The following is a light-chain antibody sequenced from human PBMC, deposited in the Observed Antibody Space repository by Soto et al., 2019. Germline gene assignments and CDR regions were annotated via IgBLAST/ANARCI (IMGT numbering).Light chain of an antibody. CDR1: QGVNTNG. J-gene: IGKJ2*03. Sequence: EIVLTQSPGTLSLSPGERFPPSSRPLQGVNTNGFAWYQKKPGQPPRLLIYATFNRATGIPDRFSGSGSGTDFTLTISRLEPEDFAVYYCQQYGDGNSPRYSFGQGTKLEIK. V-gene: IGKV3-20*01. CDR2: ATF. CDR3: QQYGDGNSPRYS.